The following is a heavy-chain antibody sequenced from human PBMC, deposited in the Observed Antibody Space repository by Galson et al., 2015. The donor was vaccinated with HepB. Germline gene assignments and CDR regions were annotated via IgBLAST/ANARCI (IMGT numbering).Heavy chain of an antibody. V-gene: IGHV5-10-1*01. CDR2: IDPTDSYT. CDR1: GYSFSNYW. D-gene: IGHD5-12*01. CDR3: ARTSSAYDYVDS. Sequence: QSGAEVKKPGESLRISCKGSGYSFSNYWITWVRQVPGKGLEWMGRIDPTDSYTNYSPSFRGHVTISTDKSISNAYLQWSSLKASDTAIFYCARTSSAYDYVDSWGQGTLVTVSS. J-gene: IGHJ4*02.